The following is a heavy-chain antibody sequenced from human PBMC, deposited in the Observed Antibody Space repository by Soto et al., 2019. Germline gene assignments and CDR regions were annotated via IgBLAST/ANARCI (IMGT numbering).Heavy chain of an antibody. CDR1: GFTFSAYG. J-gene: IGHJ4*02. D-gene: IGHD4-17*01. CDR3: ARDGGHYDIDY. CDR2: IWSDGSNQ. Sequence: QVQLVESGGGVVQPGRSLRLPCAASGFTFSAYGMHWVRQAPGKGLEWLAFIWSDGSNQDYADSVRGRLTISRDSSKNTLYLQMISLRAEDTAVYYCARDGGHYDIDYWGQGTLVTVSS. V-gene: IGHV3-33*01.